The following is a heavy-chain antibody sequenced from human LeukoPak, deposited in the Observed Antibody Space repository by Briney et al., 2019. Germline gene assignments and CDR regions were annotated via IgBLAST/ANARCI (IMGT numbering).Heavy chain of an antibody. V-gene: IGHV3-23*01. CDR3: ARPQVVVLNPFDY. CDR2: ITGSADRT. Sequence: GGSLRLSCAASGFTFSSYAMSWVRQAPGKGLEWVSAITGSADRTHYADSVKGRFTISRDNSKNIVYLQMNSLRAKDTAVYFCARPQVVVLNPFDYWGQGTLVTVSS. CDR1: GFTFSSYA. J-gene: IGHJ4*02. D-gene: IGHD3-10*01.